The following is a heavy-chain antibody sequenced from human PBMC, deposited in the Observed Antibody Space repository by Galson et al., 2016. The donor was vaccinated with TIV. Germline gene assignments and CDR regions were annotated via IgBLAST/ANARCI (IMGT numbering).Heavy chain of an antibody. Sequence: QSGAEVTKPGESLKISCKASGYSFTTFWIGWVRQMPGKGLEWMGVIYPEDSDTRYSPSFQGQVTISADKSIRTAYLQWSSLKASDTAIYYCAKIGYCYSTTDCYAYDAFHIWGRGTMVSVSS. V-gene: IGHV5-51*01. D-gene: IGHD2-2*03. CDR3: AKIGYCYSTTDCYAYDAFHI. CDR2: IYPEDSDT. J-gene: IGHJ3*02. CDR1: GYSFTTFW.